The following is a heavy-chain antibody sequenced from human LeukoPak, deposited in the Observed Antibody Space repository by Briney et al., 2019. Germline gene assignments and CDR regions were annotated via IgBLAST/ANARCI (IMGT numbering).Heavy chain of an antibody. CDR3: ARERERYYDFWSAQSYYYYYGMDV. CDR2: ISSSSSYI. D-gene: IGHD3-3*01. V-gene: IGHV3-21*01. CDR1: GFTFSSYS. Sequence: GGPLRLSCAASGFTFSSYSMNWVRQAPGKGLEWVSSISSSSSYIYYADSVKGRFTISRDNAKNSLYLQMNSLRAEDTAVYYCARERERYYDFWSAQSYYYYYGMDVWGQGTTVTVSS. J-gene: IGHJ6*02.